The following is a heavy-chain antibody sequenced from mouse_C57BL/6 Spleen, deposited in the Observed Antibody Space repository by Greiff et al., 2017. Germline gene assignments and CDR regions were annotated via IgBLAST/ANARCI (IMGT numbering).Heavy chain of an antibody. CDR3: ARWGNYERYYYAMDY. V-gene: IGHV1-9*01. CDR1: GYTFTGYW. D-gene: IGHD2-4*01. J-gene: IGHJ4*01. Sequence: QVQLQQSGAELMKPGASVKLSCKATGYTFTGYWIEWVKQRPGHGLEWIGEILPGSGSTNYNEKFKGKATFTADTSSNTAYMQLSSLTTEDSAIYCCARWGNYERYYYAMDYWGQGTSVTVSS. CDR2: ILPGSGST.